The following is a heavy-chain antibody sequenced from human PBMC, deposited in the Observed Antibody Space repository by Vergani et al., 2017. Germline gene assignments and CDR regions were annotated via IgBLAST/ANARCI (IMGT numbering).Heavy chain of an antibody. Sequence: QVQLQESGPGLVKPSQTLSLTCTVSGGSISSGDYYWSWIRQRPGKGLDWIGYIYYSGSTYYNPSLKSRVTISVDTSKNQFSLKLSSVTAADTAVYYCARVRRDDSSGYYYYYGMDVWGQGTTVTVSS. CDR1: GGSISSGDYY. V-gene: IGHV4-30-4*01. CDR3: ARVRRDDSSGYYYYYGMDV. J-gene: IGHJ6*02. CDR2: IYYSGST. D-gene: IGHD3-22*01.